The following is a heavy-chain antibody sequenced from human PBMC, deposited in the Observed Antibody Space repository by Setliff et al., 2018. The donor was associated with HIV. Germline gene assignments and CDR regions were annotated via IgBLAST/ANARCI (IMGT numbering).Heavy chain of an antibody. CDR1: GFAFDNYC. CDR2: IGGSTGST. V-gene: IGHV3-23*01. D-gene: IGHD3-22*01. Sequence: GGSLRLSCAASGFAFDNYCMTWVRQAPGKGLEWVSAIGGSTGSTYYAGSVKGRFTISRDNAKNSLYLQMNSLRAEDTAVYYCARASYYYDSSGWVDYWGQGTLVTVSS. CDR3: ARASYYYDSSGWVDY. J-gene: IGHJ4*02.